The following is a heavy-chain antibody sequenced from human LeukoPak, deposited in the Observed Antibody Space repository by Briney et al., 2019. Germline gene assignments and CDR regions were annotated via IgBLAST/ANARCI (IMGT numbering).Heavy chain of an antibody. CDR1: GLSLSTSGMC. CDR2: IDWDDDK. CDR3: ARAVEVYYYYYMDV. J-gene: IGHJ6*03. D-gene: IGHD2-21*01. V-gene: IGHV2-70*11. Sequence: SGPTLVNPTQTLTLTCTFSGLSLSTSGMCVSWIRQPPGKALEWLARIDWDDDKYYSTSLKTRLTISKDTSKNQVVLTMTNMDPVVTAKYYCARAVEVYYYYYMDVWGKGTTVTVSS.